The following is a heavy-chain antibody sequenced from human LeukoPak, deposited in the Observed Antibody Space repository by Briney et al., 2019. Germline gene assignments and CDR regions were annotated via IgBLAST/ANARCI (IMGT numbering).Heavy chain of an antibody. CDR3: ASGDSSGYYNDAFDI. J-gene: IGHJ3*02. D-gene: IGHD3-22*01. CDR1: GYSFTSYW. Sequence: GESLKISCKGSGYSFTSYWIGWVRQMPGKGLEWMGIIYPGDSGTRYSPSFQGQVTISADKSISTAYLQWSSLKASDTAMYYCASGDSSGYYNDAFDIWGQGTMVTVSS. V-gene: IGHV5-51*01. CDR2: IYPGDSGT.